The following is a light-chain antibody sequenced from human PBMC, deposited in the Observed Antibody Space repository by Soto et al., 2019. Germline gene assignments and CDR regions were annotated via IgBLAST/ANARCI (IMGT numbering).Light chain of an antibody. CDR2: RTS. V-gene: IGKV1-6*01. J-gene: IGKJ4*01. Sequence: AIQMTQSPSSLSASVGDRVTITCRASQGIGSDLGWYQQKPGKAPKVLIYRTSNLQGGVPSRFSGSRSGTDFILTISSLQPEDSATYYCLQHDNYPLTFGGGTKVEIK. CDR3: LQHDNYPLT. CDR1: QGIGSD.